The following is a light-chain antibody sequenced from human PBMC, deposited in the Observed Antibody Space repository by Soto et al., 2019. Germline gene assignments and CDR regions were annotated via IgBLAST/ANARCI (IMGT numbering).Light chain of an antibody. J-gene: IGKJ1*01. CDR2: AAS. Sequence: DIQMTQSPSSLSASVGDRVTITCRASQSISSYLNWYQQKPGKAPKLLIYAASSLQSGVPSRFSGSGSGTDFTLPISSLQPEDFSTYYCQQSYSTPRTFVEGTKMEIK. CDR1: QSISSY. V-gene: IGKV1-39*01. CDR3: QQSYSTPRT.